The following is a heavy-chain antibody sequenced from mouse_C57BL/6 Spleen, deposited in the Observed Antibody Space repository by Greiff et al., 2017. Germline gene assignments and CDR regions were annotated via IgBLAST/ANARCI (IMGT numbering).Heavy chain of an antibody. Sequence: VHLVESGPGLVAPSQSLSITCTVSGFSLNSYGVSWVRQPPGKGLEWLGVIWGDGSTNYHSALLSGLSISTDNSKSQVFLKLNSLQTDDTATYYCAKAEYYCSLWYFDVWGTGTTLTVSS. CDR2: IWGDGST. V-gene: IGHV2-3*01. J-gene: IGHJ1*03. D-gene: IGHD1-1*01. CDR1: GFSLNSYG. CDR3: AKAEYYCSLWYFDV.